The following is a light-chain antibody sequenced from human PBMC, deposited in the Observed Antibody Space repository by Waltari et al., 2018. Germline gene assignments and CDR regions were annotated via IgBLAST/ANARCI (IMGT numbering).Light chain of an antibody. CDR2: AAS. V-gene: IGKV1-39*01. CDR3: QQSYSTIFT. CDR1: QSISSY. Sequence: DIQMTQSPSSPSASVGDRVTITCRASQSISSYLNWYQQKPGKAPKLLIYAASSLQSGVPSRFSGSGSGTDFTLTISSLQPEDFATYYCQQSYSTIFTFGPGTKVDIK. J-gene: IGKJ3*01.